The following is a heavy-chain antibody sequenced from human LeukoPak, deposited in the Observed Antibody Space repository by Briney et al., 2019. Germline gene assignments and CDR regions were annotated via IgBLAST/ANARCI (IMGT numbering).Heavy chain of an antibody. CDR1: GYSISSGYY. J-gene: IGHJ4*02. CDR2: IYHSGST. CDR3: ARVRSVVTTVTTVFDY. D-gene: IGHD4-17*01. Sequence: SETLSLTCTVSGYSISSGYYWGWIRQPPGKGLEWIGSIYHSGSTYYNPSLKSRVTISVDTSKNQFSLKLSSVTAADTAVYYCARVRSVVTTVTTVFDYWGQGTLVTVSS. V-gene: IGHV4-38-2*02.